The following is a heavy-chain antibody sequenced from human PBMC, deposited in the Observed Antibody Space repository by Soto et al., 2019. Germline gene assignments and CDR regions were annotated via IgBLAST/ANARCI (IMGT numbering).Heavy chain of an antibody. J-gene: IGHJ4*02. CDR2: ISYDGSNK. V-gene: IGHV3-30*18. Sequence: PGGSLRLSCAASGFTFSSYGMHWVRQAPGKGLEWVAVISYDGSNKYYADSVKGRFTISRDNSKNTLYLQMNSLRAEDTAVYYCAKDGGVLPLYYFDYWGQRTPVTVSS. CDR1: GFTFSSYG. D-gene: IGHD3-10*01. CDR3: AKDGGVLPLYYFDY.